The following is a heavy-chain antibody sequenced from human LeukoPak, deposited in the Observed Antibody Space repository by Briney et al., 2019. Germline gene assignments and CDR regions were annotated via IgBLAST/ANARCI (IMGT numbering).Heavy chain of an antibody. Sequence: PGGSLRLSCVASGFTFWSHGMIWVRQAPGKGLEWLSYISPRSETRNYADSVKDRFTISRDDGENSVSLHMNSLRLEDTAVYYCARVRGPTVNTMYYDLWGQGTLVTVSS. V-gene: IGHV3-48*01. CDR1: GFTFWSHG. D-gene: IGHD4-11*01. CDR3: ARVRGPTVNTMYYDL. J-gene: IGHJ4*02. CDR2: ISPRSETR.